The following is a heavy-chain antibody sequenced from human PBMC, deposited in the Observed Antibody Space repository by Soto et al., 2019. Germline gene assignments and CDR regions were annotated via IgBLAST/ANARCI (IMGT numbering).Heavy chain of an antibody. CDR3: ARGLFGELLSPQGGHYGMDV. CDR2: IYYSGST. J-gene: IGHJ6*02. Sequence: SETLSLACTVSGGSISSGGYYWSWIRQHPGKGLEWIGYIYYSGSTYYNPSLKSRVTISVDTSKNQFSLKLSSVTAADTAVYYCARGLFGELLSPQGGHYGMDVWGQGTTVTVSS. V-gene: IGHV4-31*03. D-gene: IGHD3-10*02. CDR1: GGSISSGGYY.